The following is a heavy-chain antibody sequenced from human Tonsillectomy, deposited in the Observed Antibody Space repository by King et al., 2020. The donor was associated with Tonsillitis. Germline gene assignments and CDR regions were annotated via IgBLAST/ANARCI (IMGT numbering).Heavy chain of an antibody. J-gene: IGHJ4*02. D-gene: IGHD3-3*01. V-gene: IGHV4-31*03. Sequence: MQLQESGPGLVKPSQTLSLTCTVSGASISNGDYYWSWIRQHPGKGLEWIGYISYSGSTYYDPSLQSRVTMSVDKSKNQFSLKLSSVAAADSAVYYCASYAYTFWPSIGWGQGTLVTVSS. CDR1: GASISNGDYY. CDR2: ISYSGST. CDR3: ASYAYTFWPSIG.